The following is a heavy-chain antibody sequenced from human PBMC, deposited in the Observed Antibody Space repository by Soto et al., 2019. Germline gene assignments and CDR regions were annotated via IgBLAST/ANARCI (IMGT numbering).Heavy chain of an antibody. CDR2: IWYDGSNK. J-gene: IGHJ3*02. CDR1: GFNFSSYG. CDR3: ARDRVPAATIDAFDI. D-gene: IGHD2-2*01. V-gene: IGHV3-33*01. Sequence: PGGSLRLSCAASGFNFSSYGMHWVRQAPGKGLEWVAVIWYDGSNKYYADSVKGRFTISRDSSKNTLYLQMNSLRAEDTAVYYCARDRVPAATIDAFDIWGQGTMVTVSS.